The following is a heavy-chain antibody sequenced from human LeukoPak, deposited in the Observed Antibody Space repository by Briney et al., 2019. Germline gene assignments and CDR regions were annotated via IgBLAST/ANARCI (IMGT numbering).Heavy chain of an antibody. Sequence: SGGSLRLSCAASGFTFSDYYMSWVRQAPGKGLEWVANIKQDGSEKYYVDSVKGRFTISRDNAKNSLYLQMTSLRAEDTAVYYCASNMYSENYYLYPFWGQGTLVTVSS. D-gene: IGHD1-26*01. CDR3: ASNMYSENYYLYPF. J-gene: IGHJ4*02. V-gene: IGHV3-7*01. CDR1: GFTFSDYY. CDR2: IKQDGSEK.